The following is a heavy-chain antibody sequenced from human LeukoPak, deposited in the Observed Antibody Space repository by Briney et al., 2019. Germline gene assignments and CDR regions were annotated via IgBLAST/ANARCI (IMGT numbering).Heavy chain of an antibody. CDR1: CGSISSSSYY. D-gene: IGHD3-10*01. CDR2: IYYSGST. V-gene: IGHV4-39*07. CDR3: ARRLRRGYYGSGSYYNPRNSIDAFDI. Sequence: SETLSLTCTVSCGSISSSSYYWGWIRQPPGKGLEWIGSIYYSGSTYYNPSLKSRVTISVDTSKNHFSLKLSSVTAADTAVYYCARRLRRGYYGSGSYYNPRNSIDAFDIWGQGTMVNVSS. J-gene: IGHJ3*02.